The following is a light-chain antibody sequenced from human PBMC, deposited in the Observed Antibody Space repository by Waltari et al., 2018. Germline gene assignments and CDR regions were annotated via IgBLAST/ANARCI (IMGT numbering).Light chain of an antibody. CDR2: INSDGSH. Sequence: QLVVTQSPSASASLGASVKLTCTLDSGHSSYAVAWHQRQPKKGPRFLMKINSDGSHRKGDGIPDRFSGSSSGAERSLTISSLQSEDEADYYCQTWGTGIVVFGGGTRLTVL. CDR3: QTWGTGIVV. CDR1: SGHSSYA. J-gene: IGLJ2*01. V-gene: IGLV4-69*01.